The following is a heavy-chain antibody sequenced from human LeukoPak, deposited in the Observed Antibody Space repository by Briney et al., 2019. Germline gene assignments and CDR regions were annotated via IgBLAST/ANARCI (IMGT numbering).Heavy chain of an antibody. Sequence: GGSLRFSCAASGFTFSSYAMHWVHQAPGKGLEWVAVISYDGSNKYYADSVKGRFTISRDNSKNTLYLQMNSLRAEDTAVYYCAREYDYVWGSYRWFDPWGQGTLVTVSS. CDR1: GFTFSSYA. V-gene: IGHV3-30-3*01. D-gene: IGHD3-16*02. CDR2: ISYDGSNK. J-gene: IGHJ5*02. CDR3: AREYDYVWGSYRWFDP.